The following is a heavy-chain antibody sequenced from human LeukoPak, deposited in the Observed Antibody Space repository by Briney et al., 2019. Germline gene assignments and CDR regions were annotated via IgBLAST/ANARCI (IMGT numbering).Heavy chain of an antibody. D-gene: IGHD6-13*01. CDR2: IIPIFGTA. V-gene: IGHV1-69*01. Sequence: SVKVSCKASGGTFSSYAISWVRQAPGQGLEWMGGIIPIFGTANYAQKFQGRVTITADESTSTAYMELSSLRSEDTAVYYCARAGRYSSPHYYYYYMDVWGKGTTVTVS. CDR1: GGTFSSYA. CDR3: ARAGRYSSPHYYYYYMDV. J-gene: IGHJ6*03.